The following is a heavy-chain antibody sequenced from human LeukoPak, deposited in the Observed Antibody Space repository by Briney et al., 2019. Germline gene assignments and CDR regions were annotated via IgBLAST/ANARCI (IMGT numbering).Heavy chain of an antibody. CDR3: ARSKLPAALIDAFHF. J-gene: IGHJ3*01. D-gene: IGHD2-2*01. CDR1: GDILRTYA. CDR2: IIPLFGTA. V-gene: IGHV1-69*05. Sequence: GASVKVSGKASGDILRTYALSWVRQVPGQGLEWMGGIIPLFGTANYAQRFQGRLTTSTDDSTTTAYMELSSLTSGDTAVYYCARSKLPAALIDAFHFWGQGTLVTVSS.